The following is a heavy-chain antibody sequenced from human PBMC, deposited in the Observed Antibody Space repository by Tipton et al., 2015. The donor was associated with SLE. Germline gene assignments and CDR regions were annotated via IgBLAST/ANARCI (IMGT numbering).Heavy chain of an antibody. CDR2: IYYSGST. D-gene: IGHD7-27*01. CDR1: GGSISSYY. Sequence: TLSLICTVSGGSISSYYWSWIRQPPGKGLEWIGYIYYSGSTNYNPSLKSRVTISVDTSKNQFSLKLSSVTAADTAVYYCSRTTGDGAFDIWGQGTMVTVSS. CDR3: SRTTGDGAFDI. V-gene: IGHV4-59*07. J-gene: IGHJ3*02.